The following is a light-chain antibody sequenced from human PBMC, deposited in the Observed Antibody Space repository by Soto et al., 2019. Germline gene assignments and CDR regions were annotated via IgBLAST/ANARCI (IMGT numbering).Light chain of an antibody. Sequence: QSALTQPASVSGSPGQSITISCTGTTSDVDDYNYISWYQQHPGKAPKLIIYDVSHRPSGLSSRFSGSKFGNTASLTISGLQAEDESHYYCSAYRRGGTVLFGGGTKLTVL. CDR1: TSDVDDYNY. J-gene: IGLJ3*02. CDR2: DVS. V-gene: IGLV2-14*03. CDR3: SAYRRGGTVL.